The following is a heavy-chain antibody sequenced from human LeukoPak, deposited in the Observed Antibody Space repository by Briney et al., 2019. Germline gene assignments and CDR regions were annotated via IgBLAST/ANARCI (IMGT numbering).Heavy chain of an antibody. CDR2: IYYTGNI. CDR3: ANYGFGELAYFDY. J-gene: IGHJ4*02. Sequence: PSETLSLTCTVSGGSISSSSYYWGWIRQPPGKGLEWIGNIYYTGNIYYNPSLNSRVTVSVDTSKNQFSLKLSSVTAADTAVYYCANYGFGELAYFDYWGQGTLVTVSS. D-gene: IGHD3-10*01. V-gene: IGHV4-39*07. CDR1: GGSISSSSYY.